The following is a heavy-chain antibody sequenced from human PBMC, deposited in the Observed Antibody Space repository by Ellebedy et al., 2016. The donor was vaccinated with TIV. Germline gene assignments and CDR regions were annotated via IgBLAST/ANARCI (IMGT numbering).Heavy chain of an antibody. Sequence: MPSETLSLTCTVSGYSISSGYYWVWIRQPPGKGLEWIGSIYHSGSIYYNPSLKSRVTISVDTSENHFSLKLSSVTAAATAVYYCARDAMSYRFDPWGQGTLVTVSS. CDR3: ARDAMSYRFDP. J-gene: IGHJ5*02. V-gene: IGHV4-38-2*02. D-gene: IGHD5/OR15-5a*01. CDR2: IYHSGSI. CDR1: GYSISSGYY.